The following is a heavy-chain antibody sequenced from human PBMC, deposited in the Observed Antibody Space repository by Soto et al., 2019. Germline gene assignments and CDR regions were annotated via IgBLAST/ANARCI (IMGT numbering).Heavy chain of an antibody. CDR3: ARGIEAAAGPFDY. V-gene: IGHV4-59*01. J-gene: IGHJ4*02. D-gene: IGHD6-13*01. CDR1: GGSISSYY. Sequence: SETLSLTCTVSGGSISSYYWSWIRQPPGKGLEWIGYIYYSGSTNYNPSLKSRVTISVDTSKNQFSPKLSSVTAADTAVYYCARGIEAAAGPFDYWGQGTLVTVSS. CDR2: IYYSGST.